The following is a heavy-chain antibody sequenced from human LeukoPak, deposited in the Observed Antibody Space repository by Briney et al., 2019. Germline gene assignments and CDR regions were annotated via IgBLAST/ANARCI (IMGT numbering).Heavy chain of an antibody. Sequence: SVKVSCKASGGTFSSYAISWVRQAPGQGLEWMGGIIPIFGTANYAQKFQGRVTMTRNTSISTAYMELSSLRSEDTAVYYCARYKGGCDYWGQGTLVTVSS. CDR2: IIPIFGTA. V-gene: IGHV1-69*05. D-gene: IGHD6-19*01. J-gene: IGHJ4*02. CDR3: ARYKGGCDY. CDR1: GGTFSSYA.